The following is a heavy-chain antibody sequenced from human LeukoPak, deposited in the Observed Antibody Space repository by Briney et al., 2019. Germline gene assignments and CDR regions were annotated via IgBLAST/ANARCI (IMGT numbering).Heavy chain of an antibody. CDR2: IWYDGSNK. D-gene: IGHD6-13*01. V-gene: IGHV3-33*01. Sequence: GGSLRLSCAASGFTFSSYGMHWVRQAPGSGLEWVALIWYDGSNKYYADSVKGRFTISRDNSKNTLYLQMNSLRAEDTAVYYCARNSYSSSWIDDYWGQGTLVTASS. J-gene: IGHJ4*02. CDR1: GFTFSSYG. CDR3: ARNSYSSSWIDDY.